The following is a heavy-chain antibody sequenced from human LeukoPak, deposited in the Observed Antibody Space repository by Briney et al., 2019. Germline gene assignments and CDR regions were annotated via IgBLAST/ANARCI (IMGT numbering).Heavy chain of an antibody. CDR1: GFTFSSYA. Sequence: PGGSLRLSCAASGFTFSSYAMHWVRQAPGKGLEWVAVISYDGSKKYYADSVKGRFTISRDNSKNTLYLQMNSLRAEDTAVYYCAREIAPREMATIFDYWGQGTLVTVSS. D-gene: IGHD5-24*01. J-gene: IGHJ4*02. CDR2: ISYDGSKK. CDR3: AREIAPREMATIFDY. V-gene: IGHV3-30*01.